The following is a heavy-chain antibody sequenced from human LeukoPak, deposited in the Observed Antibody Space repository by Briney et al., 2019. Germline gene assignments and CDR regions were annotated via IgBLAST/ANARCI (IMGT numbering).Heavy chain of an antibody. V-gene: IGHV4-34*01. Sequence: PSETLSLTCTVSGGSISSYYWSWIRQPPGKGLEWIGEINHSGSTNYNPSLKSRVTISVDTSKNQFSLKLSSVTAADTAVYYCARGHPRVFYYGSGSYYNARAFDIWGQGTMVTVSS. CDR3: ARGHPRVFYYGSGSYYNARAFDI. CDR2: INHSGST. CDR1: GGSISSYY. D-gene: IGHD3-10*01. J-gene: IGHJ3*02.